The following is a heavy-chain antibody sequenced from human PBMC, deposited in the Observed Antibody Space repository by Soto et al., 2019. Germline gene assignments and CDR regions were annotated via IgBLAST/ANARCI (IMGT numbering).Heavy chain of an antibody. J-gene: IGHJ6*03. D-gene: IGHD2-21*01. Sequence: SETLSLTCVVSGGSPSDYFWSWIRQPPGVALEWIGEINHLGSINYNPSLKSRVTMSVDTSKNQFSLTLNSVTAADTATYYCARGGISHWAYFYYMDVWDRGTTVTVSS. V-gene: IGHV4-34*01. CDR2: INHLGSI. CDR3: ARGGISHWAYFYYMDV. CDR1: GGSPSDYF.